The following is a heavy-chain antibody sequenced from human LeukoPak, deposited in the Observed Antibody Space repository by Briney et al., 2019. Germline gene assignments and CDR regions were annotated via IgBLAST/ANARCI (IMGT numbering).Heavy chain of an antibody. CDR1: GGSFSGYY. CDR3: ARAKFYYDSSGYYRYYYYYYMDV. CDR2: INYSGSP. Sequence: SETLSLTCAVYGGSFSGYYWSWIRKPPRKGLEWVGEINYSGSPDYTPSLKSRVTISVDTSKNPFSLKLSSVTAADTAVYYCARAKFYYDSSGYYRYYYYYYMDVWGKGTTVTVSS. J-gene: IGHJ6*03. V-gene: IGHV4-34*01. D-gene: IGHD3-22*01.